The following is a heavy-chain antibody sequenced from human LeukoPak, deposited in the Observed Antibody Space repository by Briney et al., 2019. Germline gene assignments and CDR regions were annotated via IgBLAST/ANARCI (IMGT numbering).Heavy chain of an antibody. CDR1: GYTFTGYY. V-gene: IGHV1-2*02. D-gene: IGHD3-22*01. CDR2: INPNSGGT. J-gene: IGHJ3*02. Sequence: ASVKVSCKASGYTFTGYYMHWVRQAPGQGLEWMGWINPNSGGTNYAQKFQGRVTMTRDTSISTAYMELSRLRSDDTAVYYCARDALSDYYDSSGLDAFDIWGQGTMVTVSS. CDR3: ARDALSDYYDSSGLDAFDI.